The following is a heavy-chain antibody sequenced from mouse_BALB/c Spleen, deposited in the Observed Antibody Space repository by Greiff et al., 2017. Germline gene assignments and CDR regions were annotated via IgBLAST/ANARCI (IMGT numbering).Heavy chain of an antibody. J-gene: IGHJ2*01. D-gene: IGHD2-1*01. V-gene: IGHV5-6*01. Sequence: EVKVVESGGDLVKPGGSLKLSCAASGFTFSSYGMSWVRQTPDKRLEWVATISSGGSYTYYPDSVKGRFTISRDNAKNTLYLQMSSLKSEDTAMYYCARHGGNYVIYWGQGTTLTVSS. CDR2: ISSGGSYT. CDR3: ARHGGNYVIY. CDR1: GFTFSSYG.